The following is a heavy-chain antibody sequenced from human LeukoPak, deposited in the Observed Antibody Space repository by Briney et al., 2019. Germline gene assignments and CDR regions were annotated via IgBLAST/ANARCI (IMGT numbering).Heavy chain of an antibody. J-gene: IGHJ4*02. CDR3: AKELFALAVAGTPFDY. D-gene: IGHD6-19*01. V-gene: IGHV3-23*01. Sequence: LAGGSLRLSCAASGFTFSSYAMSWVRQAPGKGLEWVSAISGSGGSTYYADSVKGRFTISRDNSKNTLYLQMNSLRAEDTAVYYCAKELFALAVAGTPFDYWGQGTLVTVSS. CDR1: GFTFSSYA. CDR2: ISGSGGST.